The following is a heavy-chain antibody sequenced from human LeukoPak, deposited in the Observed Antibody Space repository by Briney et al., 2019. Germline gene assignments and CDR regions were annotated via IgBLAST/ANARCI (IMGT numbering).Heavy chain of an antibody. J-gene: IGHJ6*02. V-gene: IGHV1-69*04. D-gene: IGHD3-10*01. Sequence: SVKVSCKASGGTFSSYAISWVRQAPGQGLEWMGRIIPILGIANYAQKFQGRVTITADKSTSTAYMELSSLRSEDTAVYYCARDRPYGSGSYYEYYYYYGMDVWGQGTTVTVSS. CDR3: ARDRPYGSGSYYEYYYYYGMDV. CDR2: IIPILGIA. CDR1: GGTFSSYA.